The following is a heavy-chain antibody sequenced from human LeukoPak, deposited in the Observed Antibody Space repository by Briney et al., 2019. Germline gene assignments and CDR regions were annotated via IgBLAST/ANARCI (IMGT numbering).Heavy chain of an antibody. CDR1: GFTFSSYS. CDR3: AKPISNGLLGPNI. Sequence: GGSLRLSCAASGFTFSSYSMNWVRQAPGKGLEWVSSISSSSSYIYYADSVKGRFTISRDNAKNSLYLQMNSLRAEDTAVYYCAKPISNGLLGPNIWGQGTMVIVSS. V-gene: IGHV3-21*01. D-gene: IGHD3-3*02. CDR2: ISSSSSYI. J-gene: IGHJ3*02.